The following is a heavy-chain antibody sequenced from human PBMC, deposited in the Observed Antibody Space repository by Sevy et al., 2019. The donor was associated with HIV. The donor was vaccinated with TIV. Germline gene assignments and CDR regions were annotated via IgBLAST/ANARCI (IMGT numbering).Heavy chain of an antibody. V-gene: IGHV3-23*01. J-gene: IGHJ6*02. D-gene: IGHD2-15*01. Sequence: GGSLRLSCAASGFTFSTYAMNWVRQAPGKGLEWVSSISGSGRYTYYADSVEGRFTISRDSSKNTLYLQMNSLRADDTAVYYCAKVFCSGGSCPRDYYYYGMDVWGQGTTVTVSS. CDR3: AKVFCSGGSCPRDYYYYGMDV. CDR1: GFTFSTYA. CDR2: ISGSGRYT.